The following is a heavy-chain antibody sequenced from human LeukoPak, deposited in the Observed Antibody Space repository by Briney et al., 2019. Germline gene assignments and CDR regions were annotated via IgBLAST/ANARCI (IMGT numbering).Heavy chain of an antibody. Sequence: PSETLSLTCAVYGGSFSGYYWSWIRQPPGKGLEWIGEINHSGSTNYNPSLKSRVTISVDTSKNQFSLKLSSVTAADTAVYYCARRRVMRPFDYWGQGTLVTVSS. J-gene: IGHJ4*02. CDR1: GGSFSGYY. D-gene: IGHD3-16*01. CDR3: ARRRVMRPFDY. V-gene: IGHV4-34*01. CDR2: INHSGST.